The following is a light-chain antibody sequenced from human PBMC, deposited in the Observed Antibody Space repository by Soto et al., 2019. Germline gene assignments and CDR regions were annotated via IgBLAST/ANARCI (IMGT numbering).Light chain of an antibody. J-gene: IGKJ4*01. V-gene: IGKV3-11*01. CDR3: QQRNNSPLT. CDR1: QSVSSY. Sequence: EIVLTQSPATLSLSPGERATLSCRASQSVSSYLAWYQQKPGQAPRLLIYDASNSATGIPARFSGSGSGTDFTLTNSSLEPEEFADYYCQQRNNSPLTFGGGTKVEIK. CDR2: DAS.